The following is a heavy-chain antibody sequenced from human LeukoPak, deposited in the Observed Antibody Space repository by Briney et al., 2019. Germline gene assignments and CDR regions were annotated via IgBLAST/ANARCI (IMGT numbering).Heavy chain of an antibody. CDR2: INHSGST. V-gene: IGHV4-34*01. D-gene: IGHD2-2*01. CDR3: ARGRDVVVPAAIRWFDP. CDR1: VGSFSSYY. Sequence: PSETLSLTCAVYVGSFSSYYWSWIRQPPGKGLEWMGEINHSGSTNYNPSLKSRVTISVDPSKNHFSLKLSSVTAADTAVYYCARGRDVVVPAAIRWFDPWGQGTLVTVSS. J-gene: IGHJ5*02.